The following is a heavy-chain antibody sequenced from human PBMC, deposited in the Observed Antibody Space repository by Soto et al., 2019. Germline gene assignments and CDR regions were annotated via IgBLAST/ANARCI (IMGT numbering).Heavy chain of an antibody. CDR3: ALDMREWLVHGLFDP. D-gene: IGHD6-19*01. J-gene: IGHJ5*02. CDR2: IYYSGST. Sequence: PSETLSLTCTVSGGSISSYYWSWIRQPPGKGLEWIGYIYYSGSTNYNPSLKSRVTISVDTSKNQFSLKLSSVTAADTAVYYCALDMREWLVHGLFDPWGQGSLVTGSS. CDR1: GGSISSYY. V-gene: IGHV4-59*01.